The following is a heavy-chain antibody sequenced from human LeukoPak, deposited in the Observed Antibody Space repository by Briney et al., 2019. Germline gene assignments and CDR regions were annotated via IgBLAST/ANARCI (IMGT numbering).Heavy chain of an antibody. CDR1: GDSVSSNSAA. CDR3: ARVEAPGYCSGGSCYLSGSGAFDI. CDR2: TYYRSKWHN. Sequence: SQTLSLTCAISGDSVSSNSAAWNWIRQSPSRGLEWLGRTYYRSKWHNNYAVSVKSRITINPDTSKNQFSLQLNSVTPEDTAVYYCARVEAPGYCSGGSCYLSGSGAFDIWGQGTMVTVSS. V-gene: IGHV6-1*01. J-gene: IGHJ3*02. D-gene: IGHD2-15*01.